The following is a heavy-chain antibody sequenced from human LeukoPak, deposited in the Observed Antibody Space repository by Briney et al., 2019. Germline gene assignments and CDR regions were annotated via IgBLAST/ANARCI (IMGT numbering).Heavy chain of an antibody. Sequence: SETLSLTCTVSGGSISSRSYYWGWIRQPPGKGLEWIGSIYYSGSTYYNPSLQSRVTISVDTSKNQFSLKLNSVTAADTAVYFCARRPAEEQYREYFDYWGQGTLVTVSS. CDR2: IYYSGST. J-gene: IGHJ4*02. CDR1: GGSISSRSYY. V-gene: IGHV4-39*01. D-gene: IGHD1/OR15-1a*01. CDR3: ARRPAEEQYREYFDY.